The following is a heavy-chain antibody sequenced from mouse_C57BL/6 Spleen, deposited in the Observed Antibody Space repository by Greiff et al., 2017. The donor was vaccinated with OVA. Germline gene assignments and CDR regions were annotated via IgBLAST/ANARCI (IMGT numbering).Heavy chain of an antibody. J-gene: IGHJ1*03. Sequence: QVQLQQSGAELARPGASVKMSCKASGYTFTSYTMHWVKQRPGQGLEWIGYINPSSGYTKYNQKFKDKATLTADKSSSTAYMQLSSLTSEDSAVYYCASYDGCYWYFDVWGTGTTVTVSS. CDR1: GYTFTSYT. CDR2: INPSSGYT. V-gene: IGHV1-4*01. D-gene: IGHD2-3*01. CDR3: ASYDGCYWYFDV.